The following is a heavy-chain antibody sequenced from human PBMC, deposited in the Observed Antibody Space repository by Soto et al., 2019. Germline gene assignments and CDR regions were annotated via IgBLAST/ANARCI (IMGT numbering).Heavy chain of an antibody. CDR2: IIPIFGTA. J-gene: IGHJ4*02. V-gene: IGHV1-69*01. CDR3: ARDRKIVATIPGFDY. Sequence: QVQLVQSGAEVKKPGSSVKVSCKASGGTFGSYAISWVRQAPGQGLEWMGGIIPIFGTANYAQKFQGRVTITADESTSTAYMELSSLRSEDTAVYYCARDRKIVATIPGFDYWGQGTLVTVSS. CDR1: GGTFGSYA. D-gene: IGHD5-12*01.